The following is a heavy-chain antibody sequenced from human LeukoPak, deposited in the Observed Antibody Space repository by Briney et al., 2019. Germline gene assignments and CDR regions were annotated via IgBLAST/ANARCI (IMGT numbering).Heavy chain of an antibody. V-gene: IGHV3-21*01. J-gene: IGHJ4*02. CDR3: ARDYFWEQYYFDY. D-gene: IGHD3-16*01. Sequence: GGSLRLSCAASGFTFSTYNMNWVLQAPGKGLEWVSSINSNGNYIRYADSVKGRFTISRDNAKNSLYLQMSSLRAEDTAVYYCARDYFWEQYYFDYWGQGTLVTVSS. CDR2: INSNGNYI. CDR1: GFTFSTYN.